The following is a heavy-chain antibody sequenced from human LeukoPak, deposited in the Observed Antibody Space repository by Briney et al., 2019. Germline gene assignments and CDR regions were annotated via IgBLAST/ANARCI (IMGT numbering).Heavy chain of an antibody. D-gene: IGHD3-22*01. CDR2: ISSSGGST. CDR1: EFTFSSYA. CDR3: ARDGYDSSPDY. V-gene: IGHV3-23*01. J-gene: IGHJ4*02. Sequence: GGSLRLSCAASEFTFSSYAMSWVRQAPGKGLEWVSSISSSGGSTYYADSVKGRFTISRDNSKNTLYLQMNSLRAEDTAVYYCARDGYDSSPDYWGQGTLVTVSS.